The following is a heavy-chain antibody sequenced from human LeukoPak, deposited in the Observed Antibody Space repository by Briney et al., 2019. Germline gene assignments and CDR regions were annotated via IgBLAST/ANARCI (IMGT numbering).Heavy chain of an antibody. CDR3: ARYGAAAGKENWFDP. D-gene: IGHD6-13*01. CDR2: IIPILGIA. J-gene: IGHJ5*02. Sequence: GASVKVSCKASGGTFSSYAISWMRQAPGQGLEWMGRIIPILGIANYAQKFQGRVTITADKSTSTAYMELSSLRSEDTAVYYCARYGAAAGKENWFDPWGQGTLVTVSS. V-gene: IGHV1-69*04. CDR1: GGTFSSYA.